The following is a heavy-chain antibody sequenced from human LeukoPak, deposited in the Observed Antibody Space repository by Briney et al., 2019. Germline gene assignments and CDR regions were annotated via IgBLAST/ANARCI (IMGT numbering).Heavy chain of an antibody. Sequence: GGSLRLSCAASGFTFSSYAMHWVRQAPGKGLEWVAVISYDGSNKYYADPVKGRFTISRDNSKNTLYLQMNSLRAEDTAVYYCAGGRQLVPYYYYMDVWGKGTTVTVSS. V-gene: IGHV3-30*04. CDR1: GFTFSSYA. CDR2: ISYDGSNK. CDR3: AGGRQLVPYYYYMDV. J-gene: IGHJ6*03. D-gene: IGHD6-6*01.